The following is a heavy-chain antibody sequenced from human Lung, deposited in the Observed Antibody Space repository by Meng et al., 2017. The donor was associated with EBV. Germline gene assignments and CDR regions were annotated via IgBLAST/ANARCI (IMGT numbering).Heavy chain of an antibody. Sequence: VQGVQSGAEVKRPGASVKVSCKASHYTFTGYGVGWFRQAPGQGLEWMGGLIPVLNKAKSAPRFQDRVTFTADETTTTAYMELSSLTFEDTAVYFCARGRGNQPLFDFWGQGTLVTVSS. CDR2: LIPVLNKA. CDR1: HYTFTGYG. J-gene: IGHJ4*02. V-gene: IGHV1-69*10. D-gene: IGHD2/OR15-2a*01. CDR3: ARGRGNQPLFDF.